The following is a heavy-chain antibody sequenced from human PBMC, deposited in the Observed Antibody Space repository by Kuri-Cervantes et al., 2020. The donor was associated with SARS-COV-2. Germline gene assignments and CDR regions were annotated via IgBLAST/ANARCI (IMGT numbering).Heavy chain of an antibody. CDR3: ATSGTSTDHYFDY. V-gene: IGHV4-4*09. CDR1: GASMDNSY. Sequence: SETLSLTCTVSGASMDNSYWSWIRQPPGKGLEWIGYLDTNGHTNYSPSLKPRVSVSVDRTSEQFSLRLTSVTAADTAVYYCATSGTSTDHYFDYWGQGTLVTVSS. CDR2: LDTNGHT. J-gene: IGHJ4*02. D-gene: IGHD1-14*01.